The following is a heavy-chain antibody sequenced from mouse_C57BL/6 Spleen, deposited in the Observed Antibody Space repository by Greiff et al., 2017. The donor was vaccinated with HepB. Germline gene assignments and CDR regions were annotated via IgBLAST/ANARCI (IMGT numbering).Heavy chain of an antibody. Sequence: QFHLQQSGAELVNPGSSVKISFNAPGYTFTPYPIYLMKQNHGKSLEWIGNFHPYNDDTKYNEKFKGKATLTVEKSSSTVYLELSRLTSDDSAVYYCARRKLRYFDVWGTGTTVTVSS. CDR2: FHPYNDDT. CDR1: GYTFTPYP. D-gene: IGHD6-1*01. J-gene: IGHJ1*03. V-gene: IGHV1-47*01. CDR3: ARRKLRYFDV.